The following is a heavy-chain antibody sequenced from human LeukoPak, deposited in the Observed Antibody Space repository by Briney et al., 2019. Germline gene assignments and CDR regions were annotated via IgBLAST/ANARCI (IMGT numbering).Heavy chain of an antibody. D-gene: IGHD6-19*01. CDR2: INSDGSST. V-gene: IGHV3-74*01. Sequence: GGSLRLSCATSGFTFSNYWMHWVRQVPGKGLVWVSRINSDGSSTSYADSVKGRFTISRDNAKNTLYLQMNSLRAEDTAVYHCARDRSSGAGIAVAGTPLYWGQGTLVTVSS. CDR3: ARDRSSGAGIAVAGTPLY. CDR1: GFTFSNYW. J-gene: IGHJ4*02.